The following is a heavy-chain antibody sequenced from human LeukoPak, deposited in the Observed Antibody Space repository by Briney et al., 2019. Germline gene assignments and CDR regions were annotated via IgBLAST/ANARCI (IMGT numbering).Heavy chain of an antibody. J-gene: IGHJ6*03. Sequence: TSVKVSCKASGGTFSSYAISWVRQAPGQGLEWMGGIIPIFGTANYAQKFQGRVTITADESTSTAYMELSSLRSEDTAVYYCASSGGYQASYYCYMDVWGKGTTVTVSS. V-gene: IGHV1-69*01. D-gene: IGHD3-22*01. CDR3: ASSGGYQASYYCYMDV. CDR1: GGTFSSYA. CDR2: IIPIFGTA.